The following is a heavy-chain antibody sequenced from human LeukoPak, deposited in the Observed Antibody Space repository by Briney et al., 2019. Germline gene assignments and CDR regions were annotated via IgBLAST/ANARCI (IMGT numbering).Heavy chain of an antibody. Sequence: GGSLRLSCAASGFTFSNFGMHWVRQAPGEGLQYVSAISSAGGTTYYADSVRGRFTISRDNSKNTLYLQMSSLRAEDTALYYCVKVGDSGYGEYYQHWGQGTLVTVSS. D-gene: IGHD5-12*01. V-gene: IGHV3-64D*06. J-gene: IGHJ1*01. CDR3: VKVGDSGYGEYYQH. CDR1: GFTFSNFG. CDR2: ISSAGGTT.